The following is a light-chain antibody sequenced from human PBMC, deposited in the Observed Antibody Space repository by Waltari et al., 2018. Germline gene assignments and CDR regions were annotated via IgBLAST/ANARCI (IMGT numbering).Light chain of an antibody. CDR3: QKYGTLPAT. CDR2: DAS. V-gene: IGKV3-20*01. CDR1: QSVSKY. J-gene: IGKJ1*01. Sequence: EIVLTQSPGTLSLSPWERATLSCRASQSVSKYLAWYQQKPGQAPRLLLDDASTRATGIPDRFSGSGWGTDFSRTISRLEPEDFAVYYCQKYGTLPATFGQGTKVQMK.